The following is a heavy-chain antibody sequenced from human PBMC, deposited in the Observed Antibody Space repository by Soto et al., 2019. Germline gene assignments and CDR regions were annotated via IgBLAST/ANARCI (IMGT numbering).Heavy chain of an antibody. D-gene: IGHD3-22*01. Sequence: QVQLQESGPGLVKPSETLSLTCAVSGDSISSYYCMWIRQPPGKGLESIGYLYYGRSANYNPSLNSRVTLSADTSTNQCSLTLSSMPAADTAVYYCALRSMAVVPEYWGQGTLVTVSS. CDR1: GDSISSYY. J-gene: IGHJ4*02. V-gene: IGHV4-59*01. CDR2: LYYGRSA. CDR3: ALRSMAVVPEY.